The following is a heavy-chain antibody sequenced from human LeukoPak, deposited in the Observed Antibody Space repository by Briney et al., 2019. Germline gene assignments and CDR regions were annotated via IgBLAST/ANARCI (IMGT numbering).Heavy chain of an antibody. V-gene: IGHV1-46*01. J-gene: IGHJ5*02. CDR1: GYTFTSYY. CDR2: INPSGGST. CDR3: ARVGPTYCGGDCYSENWFDP. Sequence: ASVKVSCKASGYTFTSYYMHWVRQAPGQGLEWMGIINPSGGSTSYAQKFQGRVTMTRDTPTSTVYMELSSLRSEDTAVYYCARVGPTYCGGDCYSENWFDPWGQGTLVTVSS. D-gene: IGHD2-21*02.